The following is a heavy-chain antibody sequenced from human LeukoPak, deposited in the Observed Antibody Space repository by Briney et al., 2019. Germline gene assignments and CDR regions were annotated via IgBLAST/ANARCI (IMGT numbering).Heavy chain of an antibody. CDR2: ISGSGGST. CDR3: AKDFSIGRYYFDY. V-gene: IGHV3-23*01. Sequence: PGGSLRLSCAASGFTFTNSAMSWLRPAPGKGLEWVSEISGSGGSTYYADSVKGRFTISRDNSKNTLYLQMNSLRAEDTAVYYCAKDFSIGRYYFDYWGQGTLVTVSS. CDR1: GFTFTNSA. D-gene: IGHD6-19*01. J-gene: IGHJ4*02.